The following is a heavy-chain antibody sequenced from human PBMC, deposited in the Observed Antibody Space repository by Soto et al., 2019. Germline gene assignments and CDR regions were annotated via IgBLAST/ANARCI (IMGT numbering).Heavy chain of an antibody. CDR2: ISGSGGNT. J-gene: IGHJ4*02. Sequence: EVQLLESGGNLVQPGGSLRLSCAASGFIFSSYAMIWIRQVPGKGLEWVSAISGSGGNTYYTDSVKGRFTISRDNSKNTLYLQMNSLRAEDTAVYYCAKDPNGDYVGAFDSWGQGPLVTVSS. CDR1: GFIFSSYA. V-gene: IGHV3-23*01. CDR3: AKDPNGDYVGAFDS. D-gene: IGHD4-17*01.